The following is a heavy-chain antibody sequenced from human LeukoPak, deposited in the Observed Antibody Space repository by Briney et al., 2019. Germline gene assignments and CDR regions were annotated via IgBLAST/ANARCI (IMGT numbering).Heavy chain of an antibody. J-gene: IGHJ6*02. V-gene: IGHV1-18*01. D-gene: IGHD3-9*01. Sequence: GASVKVTCKASGYTFTSYGNSWVRQAPGQGLEWMGCISAYNGNTNYAQKLQGRVTMTADTSTSTAYMELRSLRSDDTAVYYCARDGYYDILTGYIHYYDGMDVWGQGTTVTVSS. CDR2: ISAYNGNT. CDR3: ARDGYYDILTGYIHYYDGMDV. CDR1: GYTFTSYG.